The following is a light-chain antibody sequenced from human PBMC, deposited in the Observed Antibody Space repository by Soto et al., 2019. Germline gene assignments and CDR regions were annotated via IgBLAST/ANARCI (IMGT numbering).Light chain of an antibody. CDR1: SSDVGSYNL. J-gene: IGLJ1*01. Sequence: QSALTQPASVSGSPGQSITISCTGTSSDVGSYNLVSWYQQHPGKAPKLMIYEGSKRPSGVSNRFSGSKSGNTASLTISGLQAEDDAHYYCCSYAASSTYVFGNGTKVTV. CDR3: CSYAASSTYV. V-gene: IGLV2-23*01. CDR2: EGS.